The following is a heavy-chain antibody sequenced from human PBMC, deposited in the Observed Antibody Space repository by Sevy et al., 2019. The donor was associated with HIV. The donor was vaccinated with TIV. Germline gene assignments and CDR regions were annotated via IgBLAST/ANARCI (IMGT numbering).Heavy chain of an antibody. CDR2: IYHSGNT. D-gene: IGHD3-22*01. CDR3: VRFTMIIRVTTTRDNWFDP. V-gene: IGHV4-4*02. CDR1: GGSISSSNW. J-gene: IGHJ5*02. Sequence: SETLSLTCAVSGGSISSSNWWSWVRQPPGKGLEWIGEIYHSGNTNFNPSLKSRVTISVDKSKNHFSLKLSSVTAADTAVYYCVRFTMIIRVTTTRDNWFDPWGQGTLVTVSS.